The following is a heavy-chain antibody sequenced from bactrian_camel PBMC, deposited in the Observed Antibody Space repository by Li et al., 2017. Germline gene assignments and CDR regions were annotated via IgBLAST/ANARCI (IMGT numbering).Heavy chain of an antibody. V-gene: IGHV3S53*01. J-gene: IGHJ4*01. Sequence: HVQLVESGGGSVRAGGSLRLACAASGYTYYSSYCLGWFRQAPGKEREGVAAIDSDRTTTYADSVKGRFTISKDTANNTLFLQMNDLKPEDTAMNYCAADRFFYCRGTHLERAVYGQGTQVTVS. CDR2: IDSDRTT. CDR1: GYTYYSSYC. D-gene: IGHD1*01.